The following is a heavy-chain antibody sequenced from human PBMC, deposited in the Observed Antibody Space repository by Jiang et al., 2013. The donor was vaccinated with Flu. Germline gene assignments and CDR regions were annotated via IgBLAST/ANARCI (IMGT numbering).Heavy chain of an antibody. CDR1: GNNLFTYW. V-gene: IGHV5-51*01. J-gene: IGHJ4*02. CDR2: IYPGDSDT. D-gene: IGHD6-13*01. CDR3: ASVRTESGTPWDF. Sequence: GAEVKKPGESLRISCKGSGNNLFTYWIGWVRQMPGQGLEWMGIIYPGDSDTKCSPSFQGQVTISANKSINTAYLHWDSLKASDTAMYYCASVRTESGTPWDFWGQGTLVTVSS.